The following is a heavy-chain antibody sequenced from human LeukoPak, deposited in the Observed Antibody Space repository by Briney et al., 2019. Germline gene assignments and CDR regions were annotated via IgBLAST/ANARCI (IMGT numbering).Heavy chain of an antibody. V-gene: IGHV4-34*01. CDR1: GGSFSGYY. D-gene: IGHD3-16*01. CDR3: ARGAIMITFGGVINWFDP. J-gene: IGHJ5*02. CDR2: INHSGST. Sequence: SETLSLTCAVYGGSFSGYYWSWIRQPPGKGLEWIGEINHSGSTNYNPSLKSRVTISVDTSKNQFSLKLSSVTAADTAVYYCARGAIMITFGGVINWFDPWGQGTLVTVSS.